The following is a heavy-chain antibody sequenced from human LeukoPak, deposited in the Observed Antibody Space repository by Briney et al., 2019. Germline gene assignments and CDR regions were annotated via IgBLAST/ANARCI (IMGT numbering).Heavy chain of an antibody. V-gene: IGHV4-59*08. D-gene: IGHD4/OR15-4a*01. J-gene: IGHJ6*02. CDR3: ATGAPRGMDV. CDR2: VSHSGGA. CDR1: GGSISSYY. Sequence: SETLSLTCSASGGSISSYYCAWIRQPPGKGLEWIAYVSHSGGATYNPSLKSRVTISLDTSKNQFSLKLRSVTAADTAVYYCATGAPRGMDVWGQGTTVTVSS.